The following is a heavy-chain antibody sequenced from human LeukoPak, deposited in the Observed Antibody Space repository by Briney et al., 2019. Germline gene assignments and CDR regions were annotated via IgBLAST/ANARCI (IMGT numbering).Heavy chain of an antibody. CDR2: INEDGSEK. CDR3: AREFPGSSWYGGFFFEY. Sequence: GGSLRLSCAASGFTFSRYWMSWVRQAPGQGLEWVANINEDGSEKYYVDSVKGRFTISRDNAKNSLYLQMNSLRAEDTAVYYCAREFPGSSWYGGFFFEYWGQGTLVTVSS. J-gene: IGHJ4*02. D-gene: IGHD6-13*01. V-gene: IGHV3-7*01. CDR1: GFTFSRYW.